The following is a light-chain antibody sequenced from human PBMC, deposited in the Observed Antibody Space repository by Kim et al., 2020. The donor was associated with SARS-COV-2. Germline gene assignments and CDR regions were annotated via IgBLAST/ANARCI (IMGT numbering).Light chain of an antibody. J-gene: IGLJ1*01. CDR2: DVT. V-gene: IGLV2-14*03. Sequence: PGQSITISCTGTSSDIGGFDYVSWYQQLPDKAPKLVIFDVTSRPSGVSSRFSGSKSGNTASLTISGLQPEDEADYYCCSYTTISTVFGTGTKVTVL. CDR1: SSDIGGFDY. CDR3: CSYTTISTV.